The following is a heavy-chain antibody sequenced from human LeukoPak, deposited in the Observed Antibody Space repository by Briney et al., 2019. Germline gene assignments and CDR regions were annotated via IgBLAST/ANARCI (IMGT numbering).Heavy chain of an antibody. D-gene: IGHD3-22*01. Sequence: SETLSLTCTVSGGSISSYYWSWIRQPPGKGLEWIGYIYYSGSTNYNPSLKSRVTISVDTSKNQFSLKLSSVTAADTAVYYCARGRRDYYDSSGYYYSYWGQGTLVTVSS. CDR3: ARGRRDYYDSSGYYYSY. CDR2: IYYSGST. CDR1: GGSISSYY. J-gene: IGHJ4*02. V-gene: IGHV4-59*12.